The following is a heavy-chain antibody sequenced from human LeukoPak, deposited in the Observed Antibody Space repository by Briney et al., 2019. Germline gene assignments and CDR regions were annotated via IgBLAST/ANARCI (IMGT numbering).Heavy chain of an antibody. Sequence: GGSLRLSCAASGLTFSSYAMSWVRQAPGKGLEWVSSISGTGGSTDYADSVKGRFTISRDYSKNTLFLQMNSMRAEDTAVYYCAKGAYYYGSGSYCFDHWGQGTLVTVST. CDR2: ISGTGGST. J-gene: IGHJ5*02. CDR1: GLTFSSYA. V-gene: IGHV3-23*01. D-gene: IGHD3-10*01. CDR3: AKGAYYYGSGSYCFDH.